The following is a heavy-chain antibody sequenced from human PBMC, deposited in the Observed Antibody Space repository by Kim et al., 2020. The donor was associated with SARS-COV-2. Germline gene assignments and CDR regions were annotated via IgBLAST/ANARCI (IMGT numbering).Heavy chain of an antibody. J-gene: IGHJ6*02. CDR1: GGTFSSYA. CDR3: ARRNYGDPRMDGMDV. D-gene: IGHD4-17*01. CDR2: IIPIFGTA. Sequence: SVKVSCKASGGTFSSYAISWVRQAPGQGLEWMGGIIPIFGTANYAQKFQGRVTITADESTSTAYMELSSLRSEDTAVYYCARRNYGDPRMDGMDVWGQGTTVTVSS. V-gene: IGHV1-69*13.